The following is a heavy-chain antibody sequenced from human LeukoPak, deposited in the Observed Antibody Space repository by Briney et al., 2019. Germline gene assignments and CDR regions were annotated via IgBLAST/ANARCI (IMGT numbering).Heavy chain of an antibody. J-gene: IGHJ4*02. CDR3: TTPQLWLRGALGY. V-gene: IGHV3-15*01. CDR1: GFIFSDSA. Sequence: GGSLKLSCAASGFIFSDSAMHWVRQASGKGLEWVGRIKTETDGGTIDYAAPVKGRFTISRDDSKNTLYLQMNSLKTEDTAVYYCTTPQLWLRGALGYWGQGTLVTVPS. CDR2: IKTETDGGTI. D-gene: IGHD5-18*01.